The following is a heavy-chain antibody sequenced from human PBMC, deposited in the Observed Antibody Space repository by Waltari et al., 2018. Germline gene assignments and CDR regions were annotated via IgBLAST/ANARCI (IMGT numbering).Heavy chain of an antibody. CDR3: ARPFSIVGATDY. D-gene: IGHD1-26*01. Sequence: EVQLVQSGAEVKKPGESLKISCTGSGYSFTHSWTGWVRQRPGKGLEWMGIIYPGDSDTRYSPSFQGQVTISADKSISTAYLQWSSLKASDTAMYYCARPFSIVGATDYWGQGTLVTVSS. J-gene: IGHJ4*02. CDR1: GYSFTHSW. CDR2: IYPGDSDT. V-gene: IGHV5-51*03.